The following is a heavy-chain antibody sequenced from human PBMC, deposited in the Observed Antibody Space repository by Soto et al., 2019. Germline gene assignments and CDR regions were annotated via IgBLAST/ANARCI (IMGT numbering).Heavy chain of an antibody. CDR2: IYYSGST. Sequence: SETLSLTCTVSGGSISSYYWSWIRQPPGKGLEWIGYIYYSGSTNYNPSLKSRVTISVDTSKNQFSLKLSSVTAADTAVYYCAGSRTANLDYWGQGTLVTVSS. V-gene: IGHV4-59*01. J-gene: IGHJ4*02. CDR1: GGSISSYY. CDR3: AGSRTANLDY. D-gene: IGHD7-27*01.